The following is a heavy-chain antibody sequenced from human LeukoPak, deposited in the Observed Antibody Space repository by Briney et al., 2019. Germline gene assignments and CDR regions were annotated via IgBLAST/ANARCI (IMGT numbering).Heavy chain of an antibody. CDR2: IYYSGST. J-gene: IGHJ6*04. Sequence: SETLSLTCTVSGGSISSSSYYWGWIRQPPGKGLEWIGSIYYSGSTYYNPSLKSRVTISVDTSKNQFSLKLSSVTAADTAVYYCARGDIVATIGDYYYGMDVGGKGTTVTVSS. CDR1: GGSISSSSYY. CDR3: ARGDIVATIGDYYYGMDV. D-gene: IGHD5-12*01. V-gene: IGHV4-39*01.